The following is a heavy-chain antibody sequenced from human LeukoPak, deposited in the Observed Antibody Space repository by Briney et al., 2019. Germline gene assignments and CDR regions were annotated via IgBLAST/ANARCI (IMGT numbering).Heavy chain of an antibody. D-gene: IGHD6-19*01. V-gene: IGHV1-46*01. CDR3: AGLSGIAVEPPVAFDI. J-gene: IGHJ3*02. CDR2: INPSGGST. Sequence: ASVKVSCKASGYTFTSYYMHWVRQAPGQGLEWTGIINPSGGSTSYAQKFQGRVTMTRDTSTSTVYMELSSLRSEDTAVYYCAGLSGIAVEPPVAFDIWGQGTMVTVSS. CDR1: GYTFTSYY.